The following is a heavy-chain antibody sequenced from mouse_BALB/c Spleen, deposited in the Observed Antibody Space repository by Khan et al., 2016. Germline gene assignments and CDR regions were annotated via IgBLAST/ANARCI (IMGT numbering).Heavy chain of an antibody. J-gene: IGHJ4*01. CDR3: ARDMDGYDDAIDY. D-gene: IGHD2-2*01. CDR2: IRNKANGYTT. V-gene: IGHV7-3*02. Sequence: EVELVESGGGLVQPGGSLRLSCATSGFTFTDYYMSWVRQPPGKALEWLGFIRNKANGYTTEYSASVKGRFTISRDNSQSILYLQMNTLRAEDSATYYCARDMDGYDDAIDYWGQGTSVTVSS. CDR1: GFTFTDYY.